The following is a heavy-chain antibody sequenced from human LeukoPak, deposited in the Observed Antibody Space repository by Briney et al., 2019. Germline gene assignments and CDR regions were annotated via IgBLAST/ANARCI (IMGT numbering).Heavy chain of an antibody. CDR2: ISAYNGNT. V-gene: IGHV1-18*01. Sequence: ASVKVSCKASGYAFTSYGSSWVRQAPGQGLEWMGWISAYNGNTNYAQKLQGRVTMTTDTSTSTAYMELRSLRSDDTAVYYCAINYDFWSGYPKFFDYWGQGTLVTISS. D-gene: IGHD3-3*01. CDR3: AINYDFWSGYPKFFDY. CDR1: GYAFTSYG. J-gene: IGHJ4*02.